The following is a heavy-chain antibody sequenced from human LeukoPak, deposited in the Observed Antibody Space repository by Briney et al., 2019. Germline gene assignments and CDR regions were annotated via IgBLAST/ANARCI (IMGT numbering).Heavy chain of an antibody. CDR2: ISSSSSYI. V-gene: IGHV3-21*01. CDR3: ARGGINNWFDP. J-gene: IGHJ5*02. CDR1: GFTFSSYS. D-gene: IGHD3-10*01. Sequence: GGSLRLSCAASGFTFSSYSMNWVRQAPGKGLEWVSSISSSSSYIYYADSVKGRFTISRDTAKNSLYLQMNSLRAEDTAVYYCARGGINNWFDPWGQGTLVTVSS.